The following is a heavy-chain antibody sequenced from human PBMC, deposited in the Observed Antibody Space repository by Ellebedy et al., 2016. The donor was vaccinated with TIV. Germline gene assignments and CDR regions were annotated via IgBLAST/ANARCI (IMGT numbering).Heavy chain of an antibody. CDR1: GGTFSSFG. V-gene: IGHV1-46*01. J-gene: IGHJ4*02. CDR2: INPSGGST. Sequence: ASVKVSCKASGGTFSSFGLSWSWVRQAPGQGLEWMGIINPSGGSTTYAQKFQGRVTMTRDRSTSTVYMELSSLRSEDTAVYYCARDSNPEGDYWGQGTLVTVSS. CDR3: ARDSNPEGDY.